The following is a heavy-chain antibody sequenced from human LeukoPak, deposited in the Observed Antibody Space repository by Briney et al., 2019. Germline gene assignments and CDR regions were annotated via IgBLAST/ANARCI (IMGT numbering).Heavy chain of an antibody. Sequence: ASVKVSCKASGYTFTGYYMHWVRQAPGQGLEWMGIINPSGGSTSYAQKFQGRVTMTRDTSTSTVYMELSSLRSEDTAVYYCARDRYYGSGSFAYYFDYWGQGTLVTVSS. V-gene: IGHV1-46*01. CDR2: INPSGGST. CDR3: ARDRYYGSGSFAYYFDY. J-gene: IGHJ4*02. D-gene: IGHD3-10*01. CDR1: GYTFTGYY.